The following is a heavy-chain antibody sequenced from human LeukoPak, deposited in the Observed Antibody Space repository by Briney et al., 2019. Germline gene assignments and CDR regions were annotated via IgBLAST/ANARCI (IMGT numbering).Heavy chain of an antibody. D-gene: IGHD3-22*01. CDR2: LYYSGST. J-gene: IGHJ4*02. CDR1: GGSISSSSYY. CDR3: ARRSYYDSSAIFDY. Sequence: SETLSLTCTVSGGSISSSSYYWDWIRQPPGKGLEWIGSLYYSGSTYYIPSLKSRVTISVDTSKNQFSLKLSSVTAADTAVFYCARRSYYDSSAIFDYWGQGTLVTVSS. V-gene: IGHV4-39*01.